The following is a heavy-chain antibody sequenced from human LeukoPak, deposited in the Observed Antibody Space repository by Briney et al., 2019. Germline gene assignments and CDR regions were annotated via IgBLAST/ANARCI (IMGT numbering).Heavy chain of an antibody. J-gene: IGHJ4*02. D-gene: IGHD2-15*01. V-gene: IGHV4-4*07. CDR2: IYTSGST. Sequence: SETLSLTRTVSDGSVSSYYLSWIRQPAGKGLEWIGRIYTSGSTNYNPSLKSRVTMSVDTSKNQFSLKLSSVTAADTAVYYCARMGYCSGGSCYTPVYWGQGTLLTVSS. CDR1: DGSVSSYY. CDR3: ARMGYCSGGSCYTPVY.